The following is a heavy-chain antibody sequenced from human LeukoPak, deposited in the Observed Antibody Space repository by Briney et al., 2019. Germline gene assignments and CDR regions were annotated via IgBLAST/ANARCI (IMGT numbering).Heavy chain of an antibody. Sequence: SETLSLTCIVSGGSINNYYWSWIRQPPGKGLEWIGEVSFSGSTNYNPSLKSRVTISVDTSKNQFSLKLSSVTAADTAVYYCAGHYDFWSGYYNYWGQGTLVTVSS. CDR3: AGHYDFWSGYYNY. D-gene: IGHD3-3*01. J-gene: IGHJ4*02. CDR1: GGSINNYY. V-gene: IGHV4-59*01. CDR2: VSFSGST.